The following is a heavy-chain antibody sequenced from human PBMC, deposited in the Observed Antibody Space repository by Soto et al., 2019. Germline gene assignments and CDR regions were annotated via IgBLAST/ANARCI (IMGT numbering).Heavy chain of an antibody. CDR3: AHRLEYDFWSGKETNWFDP. J-gene: IGHJ5*02. Sequence: QITLKESGPTLVKPTQTLTLTCTFSGFSLSTSGVGVGWIRQPPGKALEWLALIYWNDDKRYSPSLKSRLTITNDNAKNQVVLTLTNMDPVDTATYYCAHRLEYDFWSGKETNWFDPWGQGTLVTVSS. V-gene: IGHV2-5*01. CDR1: GFSLSTSGVG. CDR2: IYWNDDK. D-gene: IGHD3-3*01.